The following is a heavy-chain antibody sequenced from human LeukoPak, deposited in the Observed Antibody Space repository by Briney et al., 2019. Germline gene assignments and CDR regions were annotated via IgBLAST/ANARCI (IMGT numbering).Heavy chain of an antibody. CDR3: AKDQGRSSWFDY. J-gene: IGHJ4*02. V-gene: IGHV3-21*01. Sequence: GGSLRLSCAASGFTFSSYSMDWVRQAPGKGLEWVSSISSSSYIYYADSVKGRFTISRDNAKNSLYLQMNSLRAEDTAVYYCAKDQGRSSWFDYWGQGTLVTVSS. CDR2: ISSSSYI. D-gene: IGHD6-13*01. CDR1: GFTFSSYS.